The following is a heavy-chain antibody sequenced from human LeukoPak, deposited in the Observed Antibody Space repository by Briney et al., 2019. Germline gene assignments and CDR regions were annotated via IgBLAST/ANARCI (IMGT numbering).Heavy chain of an antibody. CDR3: AREAYYYDSSGSYRYDY. CDR2: IYTSGST. J-gene: IGHJ4*02. D-gene: IGHD3-22*01. V-gene: IGHV4-4*07. Sequence: ASETLSLTCTVSGGSISSYYWSWIRQPAGKGLEWIGRIYTSGSTNYNPSLKSRVTMSVDTSKNQFSLKLSSVTAADTAVYYCAREAYYYDSSGSYRYDYWGQGTLVTASS. CDR1: GGSISSYY.